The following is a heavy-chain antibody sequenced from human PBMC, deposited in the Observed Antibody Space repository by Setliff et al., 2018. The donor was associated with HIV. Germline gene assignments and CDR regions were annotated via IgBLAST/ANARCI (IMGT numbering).Heavy chain of an antibody. J-gene: IGHJ4*02. CDR1: GFTFSNAW. CDR2: IKSKTDGGSYI. Sequence: PGGSLRLSCAASGFTFSNAWMSWVRQAPGKGLEWVGRIKSKTDGGSYIFYADSVQGRFTFSRDNAKNSLSLQMNSLRVEDTAVYYCADPPSGYWGQGTLVTVSS. CDR3: ADPPSGY. V-gene: IGHV3-21*05. D-gene: IGHD3-10*01.